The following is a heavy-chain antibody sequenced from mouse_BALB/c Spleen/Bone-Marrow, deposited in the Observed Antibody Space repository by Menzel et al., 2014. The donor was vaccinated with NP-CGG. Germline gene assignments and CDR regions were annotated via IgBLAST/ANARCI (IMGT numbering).Heavy chain of an antibody. J-gene: IGHJ4*01. Sequence: VQLQQSGPELVKPGASVRISCKASGYTFTSYYIRWVKQRPGQGLEWIGWIYPGNVNTKYNEKFKGKATLTADKSSSTAYMQLSSLTSEDSAVYFCARFYYGSSYAMDYWGQGTSVTVSS. D-gene: IGHD1-1*01. V-gene: IGHV1S56*01. CDR1: GYTFTSYY. CDR2: IYPGNVNT. CDR3: ARFYYGSSYAMDY.